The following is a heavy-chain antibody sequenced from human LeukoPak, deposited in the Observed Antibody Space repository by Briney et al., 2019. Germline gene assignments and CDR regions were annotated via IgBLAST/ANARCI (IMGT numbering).Heavy chain of an antibody. CDR2: IRESSGDT. V-gene: IGHV3-23*01. CDR1: GFTISNYA. D-gene: IGHD3-3*01. J-gene: IGHJ4*02. CDR3: AKRPISGNDKNFDY. Sequence: GESLRLSCAASGFTISNYAMNWVRQAPGKGLEWVSTIRESSGDTYYEDSVKGRFTISRDISKNTVYLQMISLRVEDTAVYFCAKRPISGNDKNFDYWGQGTLVTV.